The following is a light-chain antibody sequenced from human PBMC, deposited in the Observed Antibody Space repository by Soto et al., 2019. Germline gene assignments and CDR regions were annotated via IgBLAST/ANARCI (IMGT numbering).Light chain of an antibody. CDR2: EVS. Sequence: QSALTQPPSVSGSPGQSVTISCTGTSSDVGTYNRVSWYQQPPGTAPKLMIYEVSNRPSGVPDRFSGSKSGNTASLTISGLQAEDEADYYCCSYTSGSTPVVFGGGTKLTVL. CDR1: SSDVGTYNR. J-gene: IGLJ2*01. V-gene: IGLV2-18*02. CDR3: CSYTSGSTPVV.